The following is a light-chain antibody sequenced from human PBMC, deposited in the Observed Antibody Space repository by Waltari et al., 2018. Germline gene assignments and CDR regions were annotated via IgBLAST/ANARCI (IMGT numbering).Light chain of an antibody. J-gene: IGKJ1*01. Sequence: DIQLTHSPSFLSAPVGDRVTITCRASQGISSYLAWYQQKPGKAPKLLIYAASTLQSGVPSRFSGSGSGTEFTLTISSLQPEDFVTYYCQQLNSYPWTFGQGTKVEIK. CDR3: QQLNSYPWT. CDR2: AAS. CDR1: QGISSY. V-gene: IGKV1-9*01.